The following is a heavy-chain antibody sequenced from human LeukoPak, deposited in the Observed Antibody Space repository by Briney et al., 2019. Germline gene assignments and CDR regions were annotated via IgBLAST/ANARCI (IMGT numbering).Heavy chain of an antibody. V-gene: IGHV3-33*01. D-gene: IGHD5-18*01. Sequence: GRSLRLSCVASGFTFSYHGFHWVRQAPGKGLEWVSAIWSDGSKKCYAESVKGRFTISRDDSKNTVYLQMNSLRADDTGVYYCARDPQHSMDAWGQGTTVTVSS. CDR2: IWSDGSKK. J-gene: IGHJ6*02. CDR1: GFTFSYHG. CDR3: ARDPQHSMDA.